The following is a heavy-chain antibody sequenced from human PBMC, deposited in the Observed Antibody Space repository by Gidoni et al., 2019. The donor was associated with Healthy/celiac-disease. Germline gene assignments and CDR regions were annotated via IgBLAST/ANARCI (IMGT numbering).Heavy chain of an antibody. J-gene: IGHJ4*02. CDR2: ISWNSGSI. V-gene: IGHV3-9*01. Sequence: EVQLVESGGGLVQPGRSLRLSCAASGFTFDDYAMHWVRQAPGKGLEWVSGISWNSGSIGYADSVKGRFTISRDNAKNSLYLQMNSLRAEDTALYYCAKATTESGWSSPFDYWGQGTLVTVSS. CDR1: GFTFDDYA. CDR3: AKATTESGWSSPFDY. D-gene: IGHD6-19*01.